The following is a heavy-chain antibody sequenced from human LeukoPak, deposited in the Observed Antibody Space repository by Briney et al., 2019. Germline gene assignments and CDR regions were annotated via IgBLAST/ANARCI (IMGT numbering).Heavy chain of an antibody. CDR1: GGSISSYY. D-gene: IGHD1-20*01. CDR3: ARDSNWNRAFDI. CDR2: IYYSGST. Sequence: SETLSLTCTVSGGSISSYYWSWIRQPPGKGLEWIGYIYYSGSTNYNPSLKSRVTISVDTSKNQFSLKLSSVTAADTAVYYCARDSNWNRAFDIWGQGTMVTVSS. J-gene: IGHJ3*02. V-gene: IGHV4-59*01.